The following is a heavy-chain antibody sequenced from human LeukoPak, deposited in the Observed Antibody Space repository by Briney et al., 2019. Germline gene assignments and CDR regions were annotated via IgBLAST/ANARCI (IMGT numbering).Heavy chain of an antibody. J-gene: IGHJ4*02. CDR2: ISGSGGST. V-gene: IGHV3-23*01. Sequence: GGSLRLSCAASGFTFSDYAMGWVRQAPGKGLEWVSAISGSGGSTYYADSVQGWFTISRDNSKNTLFLQMNSLRAEDTAVYYCARGRAGYYFDYWGQGTLVTVSS. CDR3: ARGRAGYYFDY. D-gene: IGHD1-14*01. CDR1: GFTFSDYA.